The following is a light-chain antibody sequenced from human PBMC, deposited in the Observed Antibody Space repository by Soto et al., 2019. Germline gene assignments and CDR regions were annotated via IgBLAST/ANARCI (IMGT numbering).Light chain of an antibody. CDR1: QNVRSY. J-gene: IGKJ1*01. CDR2: ETS. V-gene: IGKV1-39*01. CDR3: QQTFSLPRT. Sequence: DTQMTQSPSSLSASVGDRVTITCRASQNVRSYLNWYQQKPGEAPNLLIYETSTLQSGVPSRFSGDGYGTDFTLSISSLHPEDFATYYCQQTFSLPRTFGQGTKLDIK.